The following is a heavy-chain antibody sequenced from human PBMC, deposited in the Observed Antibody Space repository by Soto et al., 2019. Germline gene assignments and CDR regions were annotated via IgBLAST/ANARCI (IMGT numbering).Heavy chain of an antibody. CDR2: ISRSSSYI. CDR1: GFTFSSYS. J-gene: IGHJ4*02. V-gene: IGHV3-21*01. CDR3: ARGREYCSGGICYSYFDY. Sequence: EVQLVESGGGLVKPGGSLRLSCAASGFTFSSYSMNWVRQAPGKGLEWVSSISRSSSYIYYADSVKGRFTISRDNAKNSLYLQMNSLRAEDTAVYYCARGREYCSGGICYSYFDYWGQGTLVTVSS. D-gene: IGHD2-15*01.